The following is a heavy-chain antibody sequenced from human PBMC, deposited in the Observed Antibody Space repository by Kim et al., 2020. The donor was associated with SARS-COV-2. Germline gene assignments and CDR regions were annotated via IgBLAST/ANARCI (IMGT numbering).Heavy chain of an antibody. CDR1: GFTFSSYG. CDR3: AKGALRYSSGKALYYFDY. J-gene: IGHJ4*02. V-gene: IGHV3-30*18. D-gene: IGHD3-9*01. CDR2: ISYDGSNK. Sequence: GGSLRLSCAASGFTFSSYGMHWVRQAPGKGLEWVAVISYDGSNKYYADSVKGRFTISRDNSKNTLYLQMNSLRAEDTAVYYCAKGALRYSSGKALYYFDYWGQGTLVTVSS.